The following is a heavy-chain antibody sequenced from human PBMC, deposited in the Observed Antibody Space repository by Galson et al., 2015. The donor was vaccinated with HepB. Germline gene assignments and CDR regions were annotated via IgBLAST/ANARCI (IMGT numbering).Heavy chain of an antibody. V-gene: IGHV5-51*01. CDR3: ARQADIVAPFDY. CDR2: IYPGDSDT. D-gene: IGHD2-21*01. Sequence: IIYPGDSDTKYSPAFQGHVTISVDRSVTSAYLQWTSLKVSDTATYFCARQADIVAPFDYWGQGTLVTVSS. J-gene: IGHJ4*02.